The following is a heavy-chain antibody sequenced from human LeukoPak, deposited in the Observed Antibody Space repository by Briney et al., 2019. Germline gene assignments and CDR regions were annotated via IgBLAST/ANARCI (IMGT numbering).Heavy chain of an antibody. CDR3: ARGEDSGYPPDY. D-gene: IGHD5-12*01. CDR2: ISAYNGNT. CDR1: GGTFSSYA. Sequence: GSSVKVSCKASGGTFSSYAISWVRQAPGQGLEWMGWISAYNGNTNYAQKLQGRVTMTTDTSTSTAYMELRSLRSDDTAVYYCARGEDSGYPPDYWGQGTLVTVSS. V-gene: IGHV1-18*01. J-gene: IGHJ4*02.